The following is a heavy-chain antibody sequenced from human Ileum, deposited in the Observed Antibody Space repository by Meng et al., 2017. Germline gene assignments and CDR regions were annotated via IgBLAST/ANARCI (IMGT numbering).Heavy chain of an antibody. CDR2: IDNSGRT. CDR1: GVSISSSTSY. CDR3: AGDSSSISWYYY. V-gene: IGHV4-39*07. D-gene: IGHD3-3*02. J-gene: IGHJ4*02. Sequence: SETLSLTCTAPGVSISSSTSYWGWVRQPPGKGLEWIGSIDNSGRTYYNPSLKSRVTISVDTSKNQFSLNLSSVTAADTAVYYCAGDSSSISWYYYWGQGTLVTVSS.